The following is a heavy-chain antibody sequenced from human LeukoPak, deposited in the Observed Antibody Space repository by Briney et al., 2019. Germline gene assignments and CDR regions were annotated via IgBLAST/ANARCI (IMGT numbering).Heavy chain of an antibody. V-gene: IGHV6-1*01. Sequence: SQTLSLTCAISVDSLSSSSTGWNWIRQSPSRGLEWLGRTYYRSKWYNDYAVSVKSRITINPDTSKNQFSLQLNSVTPEDTAVYYCARGGGSCDYWGQGTLVTVSS. CDR1: VDSLSSSSTG. CDR3: ARGGGSCDY. D-gene: IGHD2-15*01. CDR2: TYYRSKWYN. J-gene: IGHJ4*02.